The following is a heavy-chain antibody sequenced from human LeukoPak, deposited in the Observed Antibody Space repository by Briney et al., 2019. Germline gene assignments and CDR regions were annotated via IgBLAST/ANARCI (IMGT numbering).Heavy chain of an antibody. J-gene: IGHJ4*02. V-gene: IGHV3-23*01. CDR1: GFTFSSSA. CDR2: ISGTGGST. D-gene: IGHD3-22*01. Sequence: GGSLRLSCAASGFTFSSSAMSWVRQAPGKGLEWVSVISGTGGSTNHADSVKGRFTISRDNSKNTLYLQMNSLRAEDTAVYYCAKESGDDSSGYYEVFDYWGQGTLVTVSS. CDR3: AKESGDDSSGYYEVFDY.